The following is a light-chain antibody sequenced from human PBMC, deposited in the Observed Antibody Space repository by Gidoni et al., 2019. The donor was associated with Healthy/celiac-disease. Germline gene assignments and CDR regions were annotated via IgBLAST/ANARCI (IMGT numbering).Light chain of an antibody. CDR2: DAS. CDR3: QQRSNWPPRCS. Sequence: EIVLTQSPATLSLSPGERATLSCRASQSVSSYLAWYQQKPGQAPRLLIYDASSGSGTDFTLTISSLEPEDFAVYYCQQRSNWPPRCSFGQXTKLEIK. CDR1: QSVSSY. V-gene: IGKV3-11*01. J-gene: IGKJ2*04.